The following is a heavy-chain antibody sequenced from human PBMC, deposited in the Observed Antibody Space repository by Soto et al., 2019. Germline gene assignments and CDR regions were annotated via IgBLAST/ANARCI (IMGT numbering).Heavy chain of an antibody. CDR3: ARLGITMIVVVTPSAY. D-gene: IGHD3-22*01. Sequence: PSETLSLTCAVYGGSFSGYYWSWIRQPPGKGLEWIGYIYYSGSTYYNPSLRSRVTISVDTSKNQFSLKLSSVTAADTAVYYCARLGITMIVVVTPSAYWGQGTLVTVSS. V-gene: IGHV4-59*04. CDR2: IYYSGST. CDR1: GGSFSGYY. J-gene: IGHJ4*02.